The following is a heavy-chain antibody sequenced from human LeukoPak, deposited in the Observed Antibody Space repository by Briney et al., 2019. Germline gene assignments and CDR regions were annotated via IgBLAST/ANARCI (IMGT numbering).Heavy chain of an antibody. Sequence: GRSLRLSCAASGFTFSSYGMHWVRQAPGKGLEWVAVIWYDGSNKYYAGSVKGRFTISRDNSKNTLYLQMNSLRAEDTAVYYCARDRTSGYDWDDAFDIWGQGTMVTVSS. CDR1: GFTFSSYG. V-gene: IGHV3-33*01. CDR2: IWYDGSNK. J-gene: IGHJ3*02. CDR3: ARDRTSGYDWDDAFDI. D-gene: IGHD5-12*01.